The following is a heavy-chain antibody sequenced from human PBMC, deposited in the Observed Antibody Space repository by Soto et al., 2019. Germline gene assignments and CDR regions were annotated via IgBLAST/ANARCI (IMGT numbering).Heavy chain of an antibody. CDR3: ASGASRWYPYCFDS. J-gene: IGHJ4*02. V-gene: IGHV1-69*01. Sequence: QAQVVQSGAEVRKRGSSVKLSCKASEGTFNSYAIAWVRQAPGQGLEWMGGIIPYYNTLNYAQKFQDRVTITADDSTNTVYMELSSLRSDDTAVYFCASGASRWYPYCFDSWAQGTLVTVSS. D-gene: IGHD6-13*01. CDR2: IIPYYNTL. CDR1: EGTFNSYA.